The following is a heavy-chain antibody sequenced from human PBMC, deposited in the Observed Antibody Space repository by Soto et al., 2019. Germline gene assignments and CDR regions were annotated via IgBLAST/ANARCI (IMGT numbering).Heavy chain of an antibody. CDR1: GYSFATSG. V-gene: IGHV1-18*01. D-gene: IGHD3-22*01. CDR2: ISAYNGNT. Sequence: QGKLVQSGTEVKKPGASMKVSCKASGYSFATSGMSWVRQAPGQGLEWMGWISAYNGNTNYEQKLQDSVTMSTDTSTSKAYLELRSLRSDDTAVYYCARAGHYYDSSGYANWGQGTLVTVSS. J-gene: IGHJ4*02. CDR3: ARAGHYYDSSGYAN.